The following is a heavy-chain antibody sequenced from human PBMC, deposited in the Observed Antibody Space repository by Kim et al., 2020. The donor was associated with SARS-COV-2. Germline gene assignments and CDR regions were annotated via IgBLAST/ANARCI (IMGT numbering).Heavy chain of an antibody. J-gene: IGHJ5*02. CDR1: GYTFTSYA. Sequence: ASVKVSCKASGYTFTSYAMNWVRQAPRQGLEWMGWINTNTGNPTYAQGFTGRFVFSLDTSVSTAYLQISSLKAEDTAVYYCARYGSGSYYNGGPNNWFDPWGQGTLVTVSS. V-gene: IGHV7-4-1*02. CDR2: INTNTGNP. CDR3: ARYGSGSYYNGGPNNWFDP. D-gene: IGHD3-10*01.